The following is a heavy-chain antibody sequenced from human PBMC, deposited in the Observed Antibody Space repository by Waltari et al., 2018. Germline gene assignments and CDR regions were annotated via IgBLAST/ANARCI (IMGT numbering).Heavy chain of an antibody. CDR1: GGTFSSYA. V-gene: IGHV1-69*01. CDR3: ARDPVVRGVIIPRLDY. J-gene: IGHJ4*02. CDR2: IIPIFGTA. D-gene: IGHD3-10*01. Sequence: QVQLVQSGAEVKKPGSSVKVSCKASGGTFSSYAISWVRQAPGQGLEWMGGIIPIFGTANYAQKFQGRVTITADESTSTADMELSSLRSEDTAVYYCARDPVVRGVIIPRLDYWGQGTLVTVSS.